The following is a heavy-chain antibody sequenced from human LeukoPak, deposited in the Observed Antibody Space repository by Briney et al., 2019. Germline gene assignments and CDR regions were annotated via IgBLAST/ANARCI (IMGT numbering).Heavy chain of an antibody. CDR1: GYSISSSSYY. Sequence: SETLSLTCTVSGYSISSSSYYWGWIRQPPGKGLEWIGSSYHSWSTYYNPSLKSRFTISVDTSKNQFSLKLSSVTAADTAVYYCARDFRYCSGGSCYNTQPLYYYYMDVWGKGTTVTVSS. D-gene: IGHD2-15*01. CDR2: SYHSWST. V-gene: IGHV4-39*07. J-gene: IGHJ6*03. CDR3: ARDFRYCSGGSCYNTQPLYYYYMDV.